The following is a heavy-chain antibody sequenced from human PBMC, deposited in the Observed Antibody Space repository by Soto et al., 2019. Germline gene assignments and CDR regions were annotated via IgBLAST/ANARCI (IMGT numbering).Heavy chain of an antibody. CDR2: IRSKAYGGTT. CDR3: TSGDYDILTGYYKGFDY. J-gene: IGHJ4*02. D-gene: IGHD3-9*01. Sequence: PVGSLRLSCTASGFTFGDYAMSWFRQAPGKGLEWVGFIRSKAYGGTTEYAASVKGRFTISRDDSKSIAYLQMNSLKTEDTAVYYCTSGDYDILTGYYKGFDYWGQGTLVTVSS. V-gene: IGHV3-49*03. CDR1: GFTFGDYA.